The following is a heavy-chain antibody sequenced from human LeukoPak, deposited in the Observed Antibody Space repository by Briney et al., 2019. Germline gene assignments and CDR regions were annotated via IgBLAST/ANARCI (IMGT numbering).Heavy chain of an antibody. V-gene: IGHV1-46*01. D-gene: IGHD5-18*01. J-gene: IGHJ5*02. CDR1: GYTFTSYY. Sequence: ASVKVSCKAPGYTFTSYYMHWVRQAPGQGLEWMGIINPSGGSTNYAQKFQGRVTMTRDMSTSTVYMELNSLRSEDTAMYYCARALPHRRLMDTTMEQHWFDPWGQGTLVTVSS. CDR3: ARALPHRRLMDTTMEQHWFDP. CDR2: INPSGGST.